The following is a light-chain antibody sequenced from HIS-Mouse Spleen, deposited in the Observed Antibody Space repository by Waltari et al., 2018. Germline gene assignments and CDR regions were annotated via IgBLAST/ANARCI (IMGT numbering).Light chain of an antibody. CDR2: RNH. CDR1: SSNIGSNY. Sequence: QSVLTQPPSASGTPGLRVTIACSGSSSNIGSNYVYWYQQLPGPAPKLLIYRNHQRPSGVPDRFSGSKSGTSASLAISGLRSEDEADYYCAAWDDSLSGFWVFGGGTKLTVL. CDR3: AAWDDSLSGFWV. J-gene: IGLJ3*02. V-gene: IGLV1-47*01.